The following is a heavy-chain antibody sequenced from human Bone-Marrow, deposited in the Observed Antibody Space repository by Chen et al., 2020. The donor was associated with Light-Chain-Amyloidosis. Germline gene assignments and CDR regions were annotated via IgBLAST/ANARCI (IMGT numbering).Heavy chain of an antibody. CDR3: VRRDVRWHIDF. Sequence: QVQLQESGPGLVKPSGTLSLTCNVAGASVSSDYHYWTWIRQPPGDRLEWIGYIYYTGITKYNPSLESRIAISIDTSKNQFSLKVNSVTAADTAVYYCVRRDVRWHIDFWGQGALVTVSS. CDR1: GASVSSDYHY. J-gene: IGHJ4*02. D-gene: IGHD6-13*01. V-gene: IGHV4-61*01. CDR2: IYYTGIT.